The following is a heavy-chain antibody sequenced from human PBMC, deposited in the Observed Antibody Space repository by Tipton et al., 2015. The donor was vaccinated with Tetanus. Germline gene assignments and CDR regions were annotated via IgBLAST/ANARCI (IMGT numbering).Heavy chain of an antibody. CDR2: ISNGNT. CDR1: RGHISSYF. J-gene: IGHJ4*02. Sequence: TLSLTCTVSRGHISSYFWSWIRQPAGKGLEWIGHISNGNTDYVSSLKSRLTLSVDTSKNQISLNLSSVTAADTAVYFCARQEPPRRFYYDSSGASGWGQGILVTVSS. D-gene: IGHD3-22*01. V-gene: IGHV4-4*07. CDR3: ARQEPPRRFYYDSSGASG.